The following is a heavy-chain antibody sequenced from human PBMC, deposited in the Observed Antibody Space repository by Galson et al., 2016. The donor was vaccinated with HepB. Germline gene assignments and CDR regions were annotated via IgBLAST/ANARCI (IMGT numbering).Heavy chain of an antibody. J-gene: IGHJ4*02. V-gene: IGHV2-5*01. CDR1: GFSLNTGLG. D-gene: IGHD3-16*01. CDR3: AHTAPLGLEFSRDHFDY. Sequence: PALVKPTQTLTLTCTFSGFSLNTGLGVAWLRQPPGKAPEWLALIYWNDDKRYSPFLKSRLTITKDTSKSQVVLTMTNMDPVDTGTYYFAHTAPLGLEFSRDHFDYWGQGTLVTVSS. CDR2: IYWNDDK.